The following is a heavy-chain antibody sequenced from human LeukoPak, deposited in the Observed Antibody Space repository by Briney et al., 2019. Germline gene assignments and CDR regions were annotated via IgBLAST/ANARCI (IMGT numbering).Heavy chain of an antibody. CDR3: ACGSYFTFDY. V-gene: IGHV4-61*02. CDR2: IYTSGST. Sequence: PSETLSLTCTVSGGSISSGSYYWSWIRQPAGKGLEWIGRIYTSGSTNYNPPLKSRVTISVDTSKNQFSLKLSSVTAADTAVYYCACGSYFTFDYWGQGTLVTVSS. J-gene: IGHJ4*02. D-gene: IGHD1-26*01. CDR1: GGSISSGSYY.